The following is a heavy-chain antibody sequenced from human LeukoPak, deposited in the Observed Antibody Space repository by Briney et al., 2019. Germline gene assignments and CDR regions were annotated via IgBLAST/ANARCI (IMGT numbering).Heavy chain of an antibody. J-gene: IGHJ3*02. V-gene: IGHV3-30*04. CDR1: GFTFSSYA. CDR2: ISYDGSNK. CDR3: ARAHIVVVTAIRGLNAFDI. Sequence: GGSLRLSCAASGFTFSSYAMHWVRQAPGKGLEGVAVISYDGSNKYYADSVKGRFTISRDNSENTLYLQMNSLRAEDTAVYYCARAHIVVVTAIRGLNAFDIWGQGTMVTVSS. D-gene: IGHD2-21*02.